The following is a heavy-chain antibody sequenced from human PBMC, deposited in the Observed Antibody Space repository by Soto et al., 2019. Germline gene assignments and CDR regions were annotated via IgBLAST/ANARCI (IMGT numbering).Heavy chain of an antibody. Sequence: EVPLLESGGGLVQPGGSLRLSCAASGFTFSSYAMRWVRQAPGKGLEWVSAISGSGGSTYYADSVKGRFTISRDNSKNTLYRQMNRLRAEGTAVYYCARRGSGSSYDSWGRGTLVTVSS. J-gene: IGHJ5*01. D-gene: IGHD1-26*01. CDR2: ISGSGGST. CDR1: GFTFSSYA. V-gene: IGHV3-23*01. CDR3: ARRGSGSSYDS.